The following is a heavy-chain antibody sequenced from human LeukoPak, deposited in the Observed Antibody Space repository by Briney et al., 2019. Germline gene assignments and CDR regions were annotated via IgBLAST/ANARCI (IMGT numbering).Heavy chain of an antibody. J-gene: IGHJ6*03. CDR2: ISAGGGST. D-gene: IGHD3-10*01. Sequence: PGGSLRVSCTASAPTLIIYAMSWGRQAPGKGLEWVSTISAGGGSTDYADSVKGRFTISRDNSENTLYLQMNSLRAEDTSVYYCLRPSGTYYMAVWGKGTTVTVSS. CDR3: LRPSGTYYMAV. V-gene: IGHV3-23*01. CDR1: APTLIIYA.